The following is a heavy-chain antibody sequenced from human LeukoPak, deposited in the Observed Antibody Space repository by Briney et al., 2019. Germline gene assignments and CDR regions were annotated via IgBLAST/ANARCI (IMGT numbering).Heavy chain of an antibody. CDR2: ISSNGGST. V-gene: IGHV3-64*01. D-gene: IGHD2-21*02. CDR1: GFTFSSYA. J-gene: IGHJ6*03. CDR3: AREGTYCGGDCYHYYYYMDV. Sequence: GGSLRLSCVASGFTFSSYAMHWVRQAPGKGLEYVSAISSNGGSTYYANSVKGRFTISRDNSKNTLYLQMGSLRAEDMAVYYCAREGTYCGGDCYHYYYYMDVWGKGTTVTISS.